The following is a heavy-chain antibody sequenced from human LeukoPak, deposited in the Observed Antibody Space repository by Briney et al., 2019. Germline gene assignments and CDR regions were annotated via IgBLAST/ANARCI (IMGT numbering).Heavy chain of an antibody. V-gene: IGHV4-4*02. CDR1: GDSISSSNW. J-gene: IGHJ4*02. D-gene: IGHD5-24*01. CDR2: IYHSGST. CDR3: VRAKGWQQSMGFDH. Sequence: SGTLSLTCAVSGDSISSSNWWSWVRQSPGNGLEWIGEIYHSGSTTYNPSLKSRVSISVDKSNNHFSLNLTSMTASDTAVYFCVRAKGWQQSMGFDHWGQGILVTVSS.